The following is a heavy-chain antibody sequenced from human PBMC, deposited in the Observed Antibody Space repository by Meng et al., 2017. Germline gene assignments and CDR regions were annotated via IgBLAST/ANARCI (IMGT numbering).Heavy chain of an antibody. Sequence: QLMQSGAEVKKPGASVKVSCKPSGYNFPDYYIHWVRRAPGQGLEWMGRINPKSGDTHYAQKFQARVTMTGDTSISTAYMELSGLRSDDTAMYYCVRDEDISAAGKLFGDYWGQGTLVTVSS. D-gene: IGHD6-25*01. CDR3: VRDEDISAAGKLFGDY. CDR2: INPKSGDT. J-gene: IGHJ4*02. CDR1: GYNFPDYY. V-gene: IGHV1-2*06.